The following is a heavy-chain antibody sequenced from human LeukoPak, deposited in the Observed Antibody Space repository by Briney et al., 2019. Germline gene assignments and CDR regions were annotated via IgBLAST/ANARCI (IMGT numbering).Heavy chain of an antibody. Sequence: GGSLRLSCAASGFTFSSYAMGWVRQPPGKGLEWVSGIGGGGLGTYYADSVKGRFTISRDNSKNTLYLQMNSLRAEDTAVYYCAKEARTMVRGVITSFGYWGQGTLVTVSS. J-gene: IGHJ4*02. CDR1: GFTFSSYA. CDR3: AKEARTMVRGVITSFGY. D-gene: IGHD3-10*01. CDR2: IGGGGLGT. V-gene: IGHV3-23*01.